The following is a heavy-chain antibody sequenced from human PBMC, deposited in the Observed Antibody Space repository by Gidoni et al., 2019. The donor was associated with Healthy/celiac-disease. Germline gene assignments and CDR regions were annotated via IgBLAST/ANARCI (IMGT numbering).Heavy chain of an antibody. CDR2: ISWDGGST. CDR1: GFTFDDYT. CDR3: AKLGSSYYYDSSGYYPDFDY. J-gene: IGHJ4*02. V-gene: IGHV3-43*01. D-gene: IGHD3-22*01. Sequence: EVQLVESGGVVVQPGGSLRLSCAASGFTFDDYTMHWVRQAPGKGLEWVSLISWDGGSTYYADSVKGRFTISRDNSKNSLYLQMNSLRTEDTALYYCAKLGSSYYYDSSGYYPDFDYWGQGTLVTVSS.